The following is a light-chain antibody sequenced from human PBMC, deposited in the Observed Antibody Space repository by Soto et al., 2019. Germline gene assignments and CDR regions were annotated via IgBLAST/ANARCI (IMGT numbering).Light chain of an antibody. Sequence: QSALTQPASLSGSPGQSITMFCTGTSNDVGGYNYVSWYQQHPGKAPKLIIYEVSNRPSGISSRFSGSKSANTASLTISGLQAEDEAEYYCSSFTGSTTGVFGGGTKPTVL. CDR3: SSFTGSTTGV. J-gene: IGLJ3*02. CDR2: EVS. V-gene: IGLV2-14*01. CDR1: SNDVGGYNY.